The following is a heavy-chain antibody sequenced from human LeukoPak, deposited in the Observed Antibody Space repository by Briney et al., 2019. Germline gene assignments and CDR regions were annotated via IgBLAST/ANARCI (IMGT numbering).Heavy chain of an antibody. CDR3: ARGGAARPDY. J-gene: IGHJ4*02. CDR1: GFTFSTSG. CDR2: ISSSSSTI. D-gene: IGHD6-6*01. V-gene: IGHV3-48*01. Sequence: PGGSLRLSCAASGFTFSTSGMNWVRQAPGKGLEWVSYISSSSSTITYAGSVKGRFTISRDNAKNSLYLQMNSLRAEDTAVYYCARGGAARPDYWGQGTLVTVSS.